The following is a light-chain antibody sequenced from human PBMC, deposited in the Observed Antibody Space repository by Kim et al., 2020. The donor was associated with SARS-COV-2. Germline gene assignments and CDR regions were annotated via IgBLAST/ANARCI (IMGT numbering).Light chain of an antibody. CDR2: EGS. CDR1: SSDVGSYNL. Sequence: QSALTQPASVSGSPGQSITISCTGTSSDVGSYNLVSWYQQHPGKAPKLMIYEGSKRPSGVSNRFSGSESGNTASLTISGLQAEDEADYYCCSYAGSSRVFGGGTQLTVL. J-gene: IGLJ3*02. CDR3: CSYAGSSRV. V-gene: IGLV2-23*01.